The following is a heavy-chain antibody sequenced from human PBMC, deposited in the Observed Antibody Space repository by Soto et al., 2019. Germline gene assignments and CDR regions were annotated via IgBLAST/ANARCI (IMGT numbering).Heavy chain of an antibody. CDR2: IYYSGST. J-gene: IGHJ5*02. CDR3: ARAKAPLYSSSWCWFDP. Sequence: QVQLQESGPGLVKPSETLSLTCTVSGGSISSYYWSWIRQPPGKGLEWIGYIYYSGSTNYNPSLMSRVAILLDTSKNQFSLKLISVTAADTPVYYCARAKAPLYSSSWCWFDPWGQGTLVSVSS. V-gene: IGHV4-59*08. CDR1: GGSISSYY. D-gene: IGHD6-13*01.